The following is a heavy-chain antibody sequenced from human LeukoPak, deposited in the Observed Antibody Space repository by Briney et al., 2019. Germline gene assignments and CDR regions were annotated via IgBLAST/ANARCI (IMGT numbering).Heavy chain of an antibody. Sequence: GGSLRLSCAASGFTFSNAWMSWVRQAPGKGLERVGRIKSKTDGGTTDYAAPVKGRFTISRDDSKNTLYLQMNSLKTEDTAVYYCTSITYYYDTIYFDYWGQGTLVTVSS. J-gene: IGHJ4*02. CDR1: GFTFSNAW. D-gene: IGHD3-22*01. V-gene: IGHV3-15*01. CDR2: IKSKTDGGTT. CDR3: TSITYYYDTIYFDY.